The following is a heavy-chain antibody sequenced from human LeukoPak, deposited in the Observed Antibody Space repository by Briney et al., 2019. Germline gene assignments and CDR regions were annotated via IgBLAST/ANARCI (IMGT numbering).Heavy chain of an antibody. J-gene: IGHJ4*02. CDR2: INHSGST. V-gene: IGHV4-34*01. Sequence: SETLSLTCAVYGGSVRGYYWSWIRQPPGKGLEWIGEINHSGSTNYNPSLKSRVTISVDTSKNQFSLKLSSVTAADMAVYYCARWGGNHYDSSGYYFDYWGQGTLVTVSS. CDR3: ARWGGNHYDSSGYYFDY. CDR1: GGSVRGYY. D-gene: IGHD3-22*01.